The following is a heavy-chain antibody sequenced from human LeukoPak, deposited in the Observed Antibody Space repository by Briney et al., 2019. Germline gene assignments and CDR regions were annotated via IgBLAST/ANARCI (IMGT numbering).Heavy chain of an antibody. CDR2: IYYSGST. CDR1: GGSISSGGYF. V-gene: IGHV4-31*03. CDR3: ARVGLSTAMSSNWIDP. D-gene: IGHD2-2*01. J-gene: IGHJ5*02. Sequence: SETLSLTCTVSGGSISSGGYFWSWIRQHPGKGLELIGFIYYSGSTSYNPSLKSRVTISVDTSKNQFSLKLSSVTAANTAVYYCARVGLSTAMSSNWIDPWGQGTLVSVSS.